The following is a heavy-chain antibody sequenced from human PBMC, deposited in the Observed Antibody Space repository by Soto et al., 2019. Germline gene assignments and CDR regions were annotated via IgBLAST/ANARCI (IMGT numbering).Heavy chain of an antibody. D-gene: IGHD1-26*01. V-gene: IGHV4-30-4*01. Sequence: QVQLRESGPGLVKPSQTLSLTCTVSGGYISSSDYYWTWIRQSPGKGLEYTGYISFTGSTYYNPSLKSRVTVSVDTSNNQFSLNLSSVTAADTAVYFCARGSGNYYSGRYFDSWGQGTLVTVSS. CDR1: GGYISSSDYY. CDR3: ARGSGNYYSGRYFDS. CDR2: ISFTGST. J-gene: IGHJ4*02.